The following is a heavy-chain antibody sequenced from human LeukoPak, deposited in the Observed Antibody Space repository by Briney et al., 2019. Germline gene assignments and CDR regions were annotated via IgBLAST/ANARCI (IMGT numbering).Heavy chain of an antibody. CDR3: ARLEQLEREVFFDH. Sequence: GGSLRLSCAASGFTFSSYEMNWVRQAPGRGLEWVSSISSRSSYIYYADSVKGRFTISRDNAKNSLLLQMNSLRAEDTAVYYCARLEQLEREVFFDHWGQGTLVTVSS. CDR1: GFTFSSYE. J-gene: IGHJ4*02. V-gene: IGHV3-21*01. D-gene: IGHD1-1*01. CDR2: ISSRSSYI.